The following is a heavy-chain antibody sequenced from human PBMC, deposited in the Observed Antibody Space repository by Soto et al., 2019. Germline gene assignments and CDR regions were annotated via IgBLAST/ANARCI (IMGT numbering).Heavy chain of an antibody. CDR2: ISYDGGNK. J-gene: IGHJ4*02. D-gene: IGHD4-17*01. CDR3: SRGGAVTTYFDN. CDR1: GFTFSSYA. V-gene: IGHV3-30-3*01. Sequence: QVHLVESGGGVVQPGTSLRLSCAASGFTFSSYAMHWVRQAPGKGLEWVAIISYDGGNKHYADSVKGRFTISRDNSKNTRYLQLNSLRPEDTAVYYCSRGGAVTTYFDNWGQGTLVTVSS.